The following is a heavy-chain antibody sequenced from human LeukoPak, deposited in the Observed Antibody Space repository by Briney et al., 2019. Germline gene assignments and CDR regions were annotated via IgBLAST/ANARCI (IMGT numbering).Heavy chain of an antibody. CDR1: GFTISSYA. J-gene: IGHJ6*02. D-gene: IGHD3-10*01. V-gene: IGHV3-23*01. CDR3: ASGFYGSGGYYYYGMDV. CDR2: ISGSGGST. Sequence: PGGSLRLSCAASGFTISSYAMSWVRQAPGKGLEWVSAISGSGGSTYYADSVKGRFTISRDNSKNTLYLQMNSLRAEDTAVYYCASGFYGSGGYYYYGMDVWGQGTTVTVSS.